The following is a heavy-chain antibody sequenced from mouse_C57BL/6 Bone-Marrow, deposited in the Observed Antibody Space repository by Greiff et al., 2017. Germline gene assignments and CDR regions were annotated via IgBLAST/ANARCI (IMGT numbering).Heavy chain of an antibody. CDR2: ISSGGSYT. Sequence: EVQGVESGGDLVKPGGSLKLSCAASGFTFSSSGMSWVRQTPDKRLEWVATISSGGSYTYYPDSVKGRFTISRDNAKNTRYLQMSSLKSEDTAMYYCARQSYRSYFDYWGQGTTLTVSS. CDR1: GFTFSSSG. D-gene: IGHD2-12*01. J-gene: IGHJ2*01. V-gene: IGHV5-6*01. CDR3: ARQSYRSYFDY.